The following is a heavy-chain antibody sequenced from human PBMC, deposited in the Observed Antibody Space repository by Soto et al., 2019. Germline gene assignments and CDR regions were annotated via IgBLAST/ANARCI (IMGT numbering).Heavy chain of an antibody. CDR2: INHSGST. V-gene: IGHV4-34*01. Sequence: SETLSLTCAVYGGSFSGYYWSWIRQPPGKGLEWIGEINHSGSTNYNPSLKSRVTISVDTSKNQFSLKLSSVTAADTAVYYCARRYYYGSGSSPPQYFDYWGQGTMVTVSS. D-gene: IGHD3-10*01. J-gene: IGHJ4*02. CDR1: GGSFSGYY. CDR3: ARRYYYGSGSSPPQYFDY.